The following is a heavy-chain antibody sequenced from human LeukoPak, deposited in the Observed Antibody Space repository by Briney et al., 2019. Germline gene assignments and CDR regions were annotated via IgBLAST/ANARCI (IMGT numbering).Heavy chain of an antibody. Sequence: GRSLRLSCAATGFTFSNFAMHWVRQAPGKGLEWVAVVSYDGSYKYYADSVKGRFTISRDNSKNSLYLQMNSLRADDTAVYYCARVAEAAAFDYWGLGTLVTVSS. CDR3: ARVAEAAAFDY. D-gene: IGHD6-13*01. J-gene: IGHJ4*02. CDR1: GFTFSNFA. V-gene: IGHV3-30*04. CDR2: VSYDGSYK.